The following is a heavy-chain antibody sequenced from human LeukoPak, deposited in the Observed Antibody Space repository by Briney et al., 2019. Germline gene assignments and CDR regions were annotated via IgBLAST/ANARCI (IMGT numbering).Heavy chain of an antibody. V-gene: IGHV3-23*01. D-gene: IGHD4-17*01. CDR2: ITGSGGST. CDR1: GFTFTTYA. J-gene: IGHJ4*02. Sequence: GGSLRLSCGASGFTFTTYAMTWVRQAPGKGLEWVSSITGSGGSTYYGDSVKGRFTISRDNSKNTLYLQMNSLRAEDTAVYYCAILTVTTAYWGQGTLVTVSS. CDR3: AILTVTTAY.